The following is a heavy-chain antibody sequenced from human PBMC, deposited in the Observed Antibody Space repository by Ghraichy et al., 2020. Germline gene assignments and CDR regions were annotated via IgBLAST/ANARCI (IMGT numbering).Heavy chain of an antibody. CDR3: ARGGRLYFPY. CDR2: IYFSGSA. J-gene: IGHJ4*02. Sequence: SETLSLTCTVSGGSISSGGYYWSWIRQHPGKGLEWIGYIYFSGSAYYNPPLKSRATISVDTSKNQFSLRLSSVTAADTAVYYCARGGRLYFPYWGQGNLVTVSS. CDR1: GGSISSGGYY. V-gene: IGHV4-31*03. D-gene: IGHD3-10*01.